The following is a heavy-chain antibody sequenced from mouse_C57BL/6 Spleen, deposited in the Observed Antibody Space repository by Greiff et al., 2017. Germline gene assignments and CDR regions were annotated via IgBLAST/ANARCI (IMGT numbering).Heavy chain of an antibody. D-gene: IGHD1-1*01. Sequence: VQLQQSGPELVKPGASVKIPCKASGYTFTDYNMDWVKQSHGKSLEWIGDIIPNNGGTIYNQKFKGKATLTVDKSSSTAYMELRSLTSEDTAVYYCASGSSYSWFAYWGQGTLVTVSA. J-gene: IGHJ3*01. CDR1: GYTFTDYN. CDR3: ASGSSYSWFAY. CDR2: IIPNNGGT. V-gene: IGHV1-18*01.